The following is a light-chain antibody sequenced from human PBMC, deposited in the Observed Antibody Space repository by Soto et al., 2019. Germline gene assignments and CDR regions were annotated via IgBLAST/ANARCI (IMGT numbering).Light chain of an antibody. CDR2: DAS. J-gene: IGKJ5*01. CDR3: QQRLNCTSIS. V-gene: IGKV3-11*01. CDR1: QSVSSY. Sequence: DNELTHTPATLSRSPQDRSPLSCMASQSVSSYLAWYQQKPGQAPRLLIYDASNRATGIQARFSGSGSGTDFTLTISSLEPEDFAIYYFQQRLNCTSISFGQGTRLAIK.